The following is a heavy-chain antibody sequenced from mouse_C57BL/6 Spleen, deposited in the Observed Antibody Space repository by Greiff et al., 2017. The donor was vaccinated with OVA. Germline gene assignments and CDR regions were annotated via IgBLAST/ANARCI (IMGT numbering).Heavy chain of an antibody. D-gene: IGHD2-4*01. J-gene: IGHJ4*01. CDR1: GFTFSDYY. CDR3: ARVEITKGNYYAMDY. V-gene: IGHV5-16*01. Sequence: DVKLVESEGGLVQPGSSMKLSCTASGFTFSDYYMAWVRQVPEKGLEWVANINYDGSSTYYLDSLKSRFIISRDNAKNILYLQMSSLKSEDTATYYCARVEITKGNYYAMDYWGQGTSVTVSS. CDR2: INYDGSST.